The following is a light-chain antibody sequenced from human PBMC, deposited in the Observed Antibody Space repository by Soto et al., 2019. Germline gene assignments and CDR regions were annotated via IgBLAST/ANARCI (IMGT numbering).Light chain of an antibody. CDR2: YDS. J-gene: IGLJ2*01. Sequence: SYVLTQPPSVSVDPGKTTRITCGGKKIGAKHVPWYQKRPGQAPVVVISYDSDRPSGIPERFSGANSGDTATLTISRVEAGDEADYYGQVWDGDRDHAFVVFGGGTELTVL. CDR3: QVWDGDRDHAFVV. V-gene: IGLV3-21*04. CDR1: KIGAKH.